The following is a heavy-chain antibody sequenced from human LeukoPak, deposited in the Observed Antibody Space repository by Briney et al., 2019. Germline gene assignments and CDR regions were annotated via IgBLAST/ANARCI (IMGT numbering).Heavy chain of an antibody. CDR2: INSDGSST. CDR1: GFTFSIYW. D-gene: IGHD5-24*01. J-gene: IGHJ4*02. Sequence: GGSLRLPCASSGFTFSIYWMHWVRQAPGKGLVWVSRINSDGSSTSYADSVKGRFTISRDNSENTLYLQMKSLRAEDTAVYYCARGDGYNFFDYWGQGTLVTVSS. CDR3: ARGDGYNFFDY. V-gene: IGHV3-74*01.